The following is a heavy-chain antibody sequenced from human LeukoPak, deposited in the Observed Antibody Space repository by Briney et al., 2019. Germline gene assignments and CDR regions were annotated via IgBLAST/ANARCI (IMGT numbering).Heavy chain of an antibody. D-gene: IGHD4-23*01. J-gene: IGHJ4*02. V-gene: IGHV4-39*01. CDR3: AREDYGGNSGFDY. Sequence: SETLSLTCTVSGASITRSTYYWGWIRQPPGKGLEWIGCIYYSGSTYYNPSLKSRVTLSIDTSKSQFSLRLSSVTAADTAVYYCAREDYGGNSGFDYWGQGTLVTVSS. CDR1: GASITRSTYY. CDR2: IYYSGST.